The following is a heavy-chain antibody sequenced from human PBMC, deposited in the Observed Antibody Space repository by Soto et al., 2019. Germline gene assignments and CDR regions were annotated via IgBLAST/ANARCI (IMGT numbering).Heavy chain of an antibody. D-gene: IGHD5-18*01. J-gene: IGHJ5*02. V-gene: IGHV4-31*03. CDR2: IYYSGST. CDR1: VGSISSGDYY. CDR3: ARDDDTTMIT. Sequence: PSETLSLTCTVSVGSISSGDYYWTWIRQHPGKGLEWIGYIYYSGSTYYNPSLKSRVTISVDTSKNQFSLKLSSVTAADTAVYYCARDDDTTMITWGQGTLVTVSS.